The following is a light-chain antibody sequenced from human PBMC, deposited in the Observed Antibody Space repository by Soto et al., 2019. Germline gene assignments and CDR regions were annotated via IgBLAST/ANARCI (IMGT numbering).Light chain of an antibody. CDR3: CSYAGSSTFLYV. CDR1: SSDVGSYNL. Sequence: QSALTQPACVSGSPGQSITISCTGTSSDVGSYNLVSWYQQHKGKAPKLMIYEGSKRPSGVSNRFSGSKSGNTASLTISGLQDEDEADYYCCSYAGSSTFLYVFGTGTKVTLL. V-gene: IGLV2-23*03. J-gene: IGLJ1*01. CDR2: EGS.